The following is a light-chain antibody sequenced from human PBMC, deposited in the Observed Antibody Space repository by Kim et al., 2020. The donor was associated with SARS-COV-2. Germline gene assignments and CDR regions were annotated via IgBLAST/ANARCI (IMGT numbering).Light chain of an antibody. CDR2: MAS. CDR3: QQYHTYHGN. CDR1: QSVTTS. V-gene: IGKV1-5*03. Sequence: SASVGDRVAITCRASQSVTTSLAWFQQQPGKAPKVLIYMASTLKSGVPSRFSGSGSGTEFTLTISSLQPDDFATYYCQQYHTYHGNFGQGTNLEI. J-gene: IGKJ2*02.